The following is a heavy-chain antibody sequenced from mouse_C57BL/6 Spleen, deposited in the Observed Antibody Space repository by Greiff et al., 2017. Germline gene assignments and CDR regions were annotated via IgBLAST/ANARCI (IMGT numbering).Heavy chain of an antibody. Sequence: VKLMESGAELARPGASVKLSCKASGYTFTSYGISWVKQRTGQGLEWIGEIYPRSGNTYYNEKFKGKATLTADKSSSTAYMELRSLTSEDSAVYFCARSGGLRRFDYWGQGTTLTVSS. CDR1: GYTFTSYG. J-gene: IGHJ2*01. CDR2: IYPRSGNT. D-gene: IGHD2-4*01. V-gene: IGHV1-81*01. CDR3: ARSGGLRRFDY.